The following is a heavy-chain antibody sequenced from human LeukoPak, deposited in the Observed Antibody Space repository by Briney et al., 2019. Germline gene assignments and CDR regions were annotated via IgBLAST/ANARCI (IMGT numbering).Heavy chain of an antibody. CDR2: IYSSGNT. J-gene: IGHJ4*02. CDR1: GGSTRGYF. D-gene: IGHD6-19*01. CDR3: ARASSYSSNYIDY. V-gene: IGHV4-4*07. Sequence: SETLSLNRNVPGGSTRGYFWSWLRQPDGKGLEWIGRIYSSGNTIYNPSLNSRVTISIDMSKNQFSLKVSSGTAADTAVYYCARASSYSSNYIDYWGQGTLVTVSS.